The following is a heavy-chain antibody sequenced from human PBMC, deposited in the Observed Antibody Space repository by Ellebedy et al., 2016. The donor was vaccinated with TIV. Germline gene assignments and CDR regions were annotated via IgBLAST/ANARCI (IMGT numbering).Heavy chain of an antibody. V-gene: IGHV1-18*01. J-gene: IGHJ6*02. CDR3: ARDTSMVRGVITHYYYYGTDV. D-gene: IGHD3-10*01. CDR2: ISAYNGNT. Sequence: ASVKVSXKASGYTLTSYGISWVRQAPGQGLEWMGWISAYNGNTNYAQKLQGRVTMTTDTSTSTAYMELRSLRSDDTAVYYCARDTSMVRGVITHYYYYGTDVWGQGTTVTVSS. CDR1: GYTLTSYG.